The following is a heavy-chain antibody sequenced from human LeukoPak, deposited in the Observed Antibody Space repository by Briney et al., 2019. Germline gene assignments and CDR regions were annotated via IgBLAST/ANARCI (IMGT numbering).Heavy chain of an antibody. CDR3: ARVYSIRSFDY. V-gene: IGHV1-2*02. CDR2: INPNSGDT. CDR1: GYTFTGYY. Sequence: ASVKVSRQASGYTFTGYYMHWVRQAPGQGLEWMGLINPNSGDTNYAQKFQGRVTMTRDTSINTSYMELTRLTSGDTAVYYCARVYSIRSFDYWGQGTLVTVSS. D-gene: IGHD2-15*01. J-gene: IGHJ4*02.